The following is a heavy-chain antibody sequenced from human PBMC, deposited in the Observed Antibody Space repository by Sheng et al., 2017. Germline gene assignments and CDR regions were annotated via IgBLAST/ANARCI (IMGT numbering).Heavy chain of an antibody. CDR2: IVVTLQKT. J-gene: IGHJ4*02. CDR1: GDTFRSYV. D-gene: IGHD6-13*01. Sequence: QVQLVQSGAEVKKPASSVKVSCKASGDTFRSYVIAWVRQAPGQRLEWMGRIVVTLQKTHYAEKFQGRVAISADEGTNTAYMELISLTSDDTAVYYCARDLRGMSNHFDNWGQGTLVTVSS. V-gene: IGHV1-69*11. CDR3: ARDLRGMSNHFDN.